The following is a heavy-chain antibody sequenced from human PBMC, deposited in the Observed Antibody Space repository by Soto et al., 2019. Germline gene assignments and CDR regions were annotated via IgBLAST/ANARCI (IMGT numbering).Heavy chain of an antibody. CDR2: ISYDGSNK. D-gene: IGHD4-17*01. Sequence: GGSLRLSCAASGFTFSSYGMHWVRQAPGKGLEWVAVISYDGSNKYYADSVKGRFTISRDNSKNTLYLQMNSLRAEDTAVYYCAKRHLRWLLDYWGQGTLVTVSS. J-gene: IGHJ4*02. CDR3: AKRHLRWLLDY. CDR1: GFTFSSYG. V-gene: IGHV3-30*18.